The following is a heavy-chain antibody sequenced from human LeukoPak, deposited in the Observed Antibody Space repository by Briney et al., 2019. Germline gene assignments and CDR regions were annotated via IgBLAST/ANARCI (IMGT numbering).Heavy chain of an antibody. V-gene: IGHV3-48*03. CDR1: GFTFSNYE. Sequence: PGGSLRLSCAASGFTFSNYEMNWVRQAPGKGLEGVSYITSSGGTIYYADSVKGRFTISRDNAKNSLYLQMHSLRAEDTAVYYCASRPPPSRGPYDYWGQGTLVTVSS. CDR2: ITSSGGTI. D-gene: IGHD3-10*01. CDR3: ASRPPPSRGPYDY. J-gene: IGHJ4*02.